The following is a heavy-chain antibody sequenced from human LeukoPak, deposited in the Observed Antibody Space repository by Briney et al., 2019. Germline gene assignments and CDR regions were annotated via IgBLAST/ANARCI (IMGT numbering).Heavy chain of an antibody. CDR3: ARGGGLDV. CDR1: GFTFSSYA. Sequence: GGSLRLSCAASGFTFSSYAMHWVRQAPGKGLEWVAVISYDGSNKYYADSVKGRFTIFRDNSKNTLYLQMNSLRAEDTAVYYCARGGGLDVWGQGATVTVSS. V-gene: IGHV3-30-3*01. D-gene: IGHD3-16*01. J-gene: IGHJ6*02. CDR2: ISYDGSNK.